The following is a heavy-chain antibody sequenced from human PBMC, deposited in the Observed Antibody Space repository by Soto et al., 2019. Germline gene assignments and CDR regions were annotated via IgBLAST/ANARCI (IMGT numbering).Heavy chain of an antibody. Sequence: QVQLVQSGVETKTPGASVKVSCKASGYSFTTYAISWVRQAPGQGLEWMGWISASSGNTKYAQKLQGRVTMTTDRSTTTAYMELRGLRSDDTAVYYCARDCITDGSYSLFDYWGQGTLVTVSS. D-gene: IGHD1-26*01. CDR1: GYSFTTYA. J-gene: IGHJ4*02. V-gene: IGHV1-18*01. CDR2: ISASSGNT. CDR3: ARDCITDGSYSLFDY.